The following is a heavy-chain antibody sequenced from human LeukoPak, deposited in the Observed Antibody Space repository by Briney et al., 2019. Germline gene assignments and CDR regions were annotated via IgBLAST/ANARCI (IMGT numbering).Heavy chain of an antibody. CDR2: IKQDGSEK. CDR3: ARSGYCSGGSCYRVYYYGMDV. J-gene: IGHJ6*02. CDR1: GFTFSSYW. V-gene: IGHV3-7*01. Sequence: SGGSLRLSCAASGFTFSSYWMSWVRQAPGKGLEWVANIKQDGSEKYYVDSVKGRFTISRDNAKNSLYLQMNSLRAEDTAVYYCARSGYCSGGSCYRVYYYGMDVSGQGTTVTVSS. D-gene: IGHD2-15*01.